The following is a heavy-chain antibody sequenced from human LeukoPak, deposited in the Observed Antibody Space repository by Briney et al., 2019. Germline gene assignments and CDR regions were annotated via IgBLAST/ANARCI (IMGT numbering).Heavy chain of an antibody. V-gene: IGHV3-21*01. CDR3: ARDPTPGDPPHY. J-gene: IGHJ4*02. CDR2: ISSSSSYI. D-gene: IGHD4-17*01. Sequence: GGSLRLSCAASGFPFSSYSMNWVRQAPGKGLEWVSSISSSSSYIYYADSVRGRFTISRDNAKNSLYLQMNSLRAEDTAVYYCARDPTPGDPPHYWGQGTLVTVSS. CDR1: GFPFSSYS.